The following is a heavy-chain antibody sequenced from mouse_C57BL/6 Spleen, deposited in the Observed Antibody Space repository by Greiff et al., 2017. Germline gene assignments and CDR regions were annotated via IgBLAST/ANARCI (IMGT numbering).Heavy chain of an antibody. CDR1: GYTFTSYW. V-gene: IGHV1-50*01. J-gene: IGHJ4*01. Sequence: QVQLQQPGAELVKPGASVKLSCKASGYTFTSYWMQWVKQRPGQGLEWIGEIDPSDSSTNYNQKFKGKATLTVDTSSSTAYMQLSSLTSEDSAVXYCARKLAKRGAMDNWGQGTSVTVSS. CDR3: ARKLAKRGAMDN. D-gene: IGHD6-1*01. CDR2: IDPSDSST.